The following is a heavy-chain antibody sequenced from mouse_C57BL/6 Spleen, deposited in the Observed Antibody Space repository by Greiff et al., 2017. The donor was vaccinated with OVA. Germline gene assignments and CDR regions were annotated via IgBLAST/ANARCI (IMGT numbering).Heavy chain of an antibody. D-gene: IGHD1-1*01. J-gene: IGHJ1*03. CDR3: AMGSTVVPHWYFDV. CDR1: GYTFTSYW. V-gene: IGHV1-74*01. Sequence: QVQLQQPGAELVKPGASVKVSCKASGYTFTSYWMHWVKQRPGQGLEWIGRIHPSDSDTNYNPKFKGKATLTVDKSSSTAYRQLSSLTAEVSAVYYGAMGSTVVPHWYFDVWGTGTTVTVSS. CDR2: IHPSDSDT.